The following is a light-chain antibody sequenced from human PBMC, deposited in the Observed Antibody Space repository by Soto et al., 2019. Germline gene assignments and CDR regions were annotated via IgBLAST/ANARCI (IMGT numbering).Light chain of an antibody. CDR3: QQFSAGPT. J-gene: IGKJ1*01. Sequence: DIQMTQSPSTLYASVGDRVTITCRASENIGEWLAWYQQKAGKAPKLLIYEASHLESGVPSRFSGGGFGTEFTLTITSLQPEDFATYYCQQFSAGPTFGRGTKEEVK. CDR2: EAS. CDR1: ENIGEW. V-gene: IGKV1-5*01.